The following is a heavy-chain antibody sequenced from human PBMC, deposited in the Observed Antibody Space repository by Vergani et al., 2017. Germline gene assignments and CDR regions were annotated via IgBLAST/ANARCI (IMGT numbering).Heavy chain of an antibody. CDR1: GYTFTGYY. V-gene: IGHV1-2*02. J-gene: IGHJ4*02. CDR2: INPNSGGT. CDR3: AREEEAVAGRGDY. D-gene: IGHD6-19*01. Sequence: QVQLVQSGAEVKKPGASVKVSCKASGYTFTGYYMHWVRQAPGQGLEWMGWINPNSGGTNYAQKVQGRVTMTRDTSISTAYMELSRLRSDDTAVYYCAREEEAVAGRGDYWGQGTLVTVSS.